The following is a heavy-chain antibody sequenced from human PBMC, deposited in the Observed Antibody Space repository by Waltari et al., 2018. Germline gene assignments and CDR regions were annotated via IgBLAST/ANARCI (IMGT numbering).Heavy chain of an antibody. CDR3: AREEGGYYYGMDV. Sequence: EVQLVESGGGLVQPGGSLRLSCAASGFTFSDHYMDWVRQAPGKGLEWVGRTRNKANSYTTEYAASVKGRFTISRDDSKNSLYLQMNSLKTEDTAVYYCAREEGGYYYGMDVWGQGTTVTVSS. V-gene: IGHV3-72*01. D-gene: IGHD2-15*01. CDR1: GFTFSDHY. J-gene: IGHJ6*02. CDR2: TRNKANSYTT.